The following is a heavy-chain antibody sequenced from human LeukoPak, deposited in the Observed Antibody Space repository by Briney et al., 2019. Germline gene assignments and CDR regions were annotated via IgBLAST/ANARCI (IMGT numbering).Heavy chain of an antibody. CDR3: ARHPDPNNWFDP. Sequence: SETLSLTCTVSGGSISSGDYYWSWIRQPPGKGLEWIGYIYYSGSTYYNPSLKSRVTISVDTSKNQFSLKLSSVTAADTAVYYCARHPDPNNWFDPWAEGRLVSVSS. J-gene: IGHJ5*02. V-gene: IGHV4-30-4*01. CDR1: GGSISSGDYY. CDR2: IYYSGST.